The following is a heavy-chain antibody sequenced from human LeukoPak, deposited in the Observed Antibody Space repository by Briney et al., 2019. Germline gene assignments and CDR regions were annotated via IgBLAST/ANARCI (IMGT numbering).Heavy chain of an antibody. Sequence: PSETLSLTCTVSGGSISSYYWSWIRQPPGKGLEWIGYIYYSGSTNYNPSLKSRVTISVDTSKNQFSLKLSSATAADTAVYYCASSYDFWSGYHPGYYYYGMDVWGQGTTVTVSS. J-gene: IGHJ6*02. CDR3: ASSYDFWSGYHPGYYYYGMDV. V-gene: IGHV4-59*08. D-gene: IGHD3-3*01. CDR1: GGSISSYY. CDR2: IYYSGST.